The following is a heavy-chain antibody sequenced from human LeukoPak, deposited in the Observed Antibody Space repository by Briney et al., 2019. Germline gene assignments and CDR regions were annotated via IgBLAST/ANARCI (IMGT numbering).Heavy chain of an antibody. CDR3: ARPCHGGNSKGAFDI. D-gene: IGHD4-23*01. CDR1: GYSFTTHW. Sequence: GESLKISCKASGYSFTTHWIGWVRQMPGKVLEWMGIIYPADSDTRYSPSFQGQVTISADKSISTAYLQWTSLKASDTAMYYCARPCHGGNSKGAFDIWGQGTMVTVSS. J-gene: IGHJ3*02. CDR2: IYPADSDT. V-gene: IGHV5-51*01.